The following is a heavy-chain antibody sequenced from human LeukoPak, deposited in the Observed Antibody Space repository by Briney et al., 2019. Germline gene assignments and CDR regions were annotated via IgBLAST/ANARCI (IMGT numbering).Heavy chain of an antibody. CDR2: IYSTGST. D-gene: IGHD6-6*01. CDR1: GGSISSYY. CDR3: AKIGARIIYPAGGWFDP. Sequence: SETLSLTCTVSGGSISSYYWTWIRQPAGKGLEWIGRIYSTGSTNYNPSLKSRVTMSVDTSKNQFSLKLSSVTAADTAVYYCAKIGARIIYPAGGWFDPWGQGTLVTVSS. V-gene: IGHV4-4*07. J-gene: IGHJ5*02.